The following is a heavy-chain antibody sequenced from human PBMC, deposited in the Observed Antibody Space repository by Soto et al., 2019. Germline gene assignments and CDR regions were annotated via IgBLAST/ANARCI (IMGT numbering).Heavy chain of an antibody. CDR3: ARHVPENCSGGSCYHYYYGMDV. Sequence: GESLKISCKGSGYSFTSYWIGWVRQMPGKGLEWMGIIYPGDSDTRYSPSFQGQVTISADKSISTAYLQWSSLKASDTATYYCARHVPENCSGGSCYHYYYGMDVWGQGTTVTVSS. CDR1: GYSFTSYW. D-gene: IGHD2-15*01. CDR2: IYPGDSDT. J-gene: IGHJ6*02. V-gene: IGHV5-51*01.